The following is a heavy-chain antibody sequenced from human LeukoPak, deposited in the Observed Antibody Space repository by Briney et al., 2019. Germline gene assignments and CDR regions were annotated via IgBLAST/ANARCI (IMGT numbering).Heavy chain of an antibody. V-gene: IGHV3-9*03. CDR2: ISWNSGSI. J-gene: IGHJ4*02. CDR3: AKDIRASIAVAGPFDY. CDR1: GFTFDDYA. Sequence: GGSLRLSCAASGFTFDDYAMHWARQAPGKGLEWVSGISWNSGSIGYADSVKGRFTISRDNAKNSLYLQMNSLRAEDMALYYCAKDIRASIAVAGPFDYWGQGTLVTVSS. D-gene: IGHD6-19*01.